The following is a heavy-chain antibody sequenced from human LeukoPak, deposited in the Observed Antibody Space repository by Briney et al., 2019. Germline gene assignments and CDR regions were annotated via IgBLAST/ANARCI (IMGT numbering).Heavy chain of an antibody. Sequence: SETLSLTCTVSGGSISTTSYYWGWIRQPPGKGLEWIGEINHSGSTNYNPSLKSRVTISVDTSKNQFSLKLSSVTAADTAVYYCARRPQYSSSSWFDPWGQGTLVTVSS. V-gene: IGHV4-39*07. CDR3: ARRPQYSSSSWFDP. CDR1: GGSISTTSYY. CDR2: INHSGST. D-gene: IGHD6-6*01. J-gene: IGHJ5*02.